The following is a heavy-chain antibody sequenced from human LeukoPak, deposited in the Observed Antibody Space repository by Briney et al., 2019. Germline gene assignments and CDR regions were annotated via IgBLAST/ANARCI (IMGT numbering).Heavy chain of an antibody. CDR1: GFTFSTYS. D-gene: IGHD1-26*01. J-gene: IGHJ3*02. Sequence: GGSLRLSCAASGFTFSTYSMNRVRQAPGKGLEWVSSISVSSNYIYYADSVKGRFTISRDNAKNSLYLQMNSLRAEDTAVYYCARDLYSDNLGAFDIWGQGTMVTVSS. V-gene: IGHV3-21*01. CDR2: ISVSSNYI. CDR3: ARDLYSDNLGAFDI.